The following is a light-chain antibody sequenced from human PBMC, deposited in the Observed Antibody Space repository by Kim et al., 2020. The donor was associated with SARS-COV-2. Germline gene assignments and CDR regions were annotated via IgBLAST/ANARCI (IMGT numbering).Light chain of an antibody. CDR3: QQYNSYSYT. J-gene: IGKJ2*01. CDR1: QSISTW. CDR2: KAS. V-gene: IGKV1-5*03. Sequence: SAVVGDRVTITCRASQSISTWLAWYQQKPGQAPKLLIYKASTLQSGVPSRFSGSGSGTEFTLTISSLQPDDFATYTCQQYNSYSYTFGQGTKLEI.